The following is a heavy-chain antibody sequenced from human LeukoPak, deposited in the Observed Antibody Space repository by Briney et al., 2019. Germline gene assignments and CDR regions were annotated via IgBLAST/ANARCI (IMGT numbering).Heavy chain of an antibody. D-gene: IGHD6-13*01. CDR1: GCTFTGYY. CDR2: IIPIFGTA. CDR3: ARGQQLAPVDGINWFDP. V-gene: IGHV1-69*13. Sequence: SVKVSCKASGCTFTGYYMHWVRQAPGQGLEWMGGIIPIFGTANYAQKFQGRVTITADESTSTAYMELSSLRSEDTAVYYCARGQQLAPVDGINWFDPWGQGTLVTVSS. J-gene: IGHJ5*02.